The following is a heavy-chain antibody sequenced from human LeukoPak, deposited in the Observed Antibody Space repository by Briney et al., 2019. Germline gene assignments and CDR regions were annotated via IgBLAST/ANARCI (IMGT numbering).Heavy chain of an antibody. V-gene: IGHV2-70*11. CDR1: GFSLSTSGMC. D-gene: IGHD6-19*01. CDR3: ARILSRSGWHFMIDY. Sequence: SGPALVKPTQTLTLTCTFSGFSLSTSGMCVSWIRQPPGKALEWLARIDWDDDKYYSTSLKTRLTISKDTSKNQVVLTMTNMDPVDTATYYCARILSRSGWHFMIDYWGQGTLVTVSS. CDR2: IDWDDDK. J-gene: IGHJ4*02.